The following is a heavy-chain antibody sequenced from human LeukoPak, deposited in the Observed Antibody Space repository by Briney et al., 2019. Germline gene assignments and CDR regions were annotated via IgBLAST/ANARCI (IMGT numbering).Heavy chain of an antibody. V-gene: IGHV1-3*01. CDR3: ARGLTPVVPAAMLDWFDP. D-gene: IGHD2-2*01. J-gene: IGHJ5*02. CDR1: GYTFTSYA. CDR2: INAGNGNT. Sequence: ASVKVSCKASGYTFTSYAMHWERQAPGQRLEWMGWINAGNGNTKYSQKFQGRVTITRDTSASTAYMELSSLRSEDTAVYYCARGLTPVVPAAMLDWFDPWGQGTLVTVSS.